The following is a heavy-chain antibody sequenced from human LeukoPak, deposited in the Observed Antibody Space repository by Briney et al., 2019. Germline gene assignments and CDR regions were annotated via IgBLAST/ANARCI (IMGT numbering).Heavy chain of an antibody. V-gene: IGHV3-66*01. CDR1: GFTVSSNY. D-gene: IGHD5-18*01. Sequence: GGSLRLSCAASGFTVSSNYMSWVRQAPGRGLEWVSVIYSGGSTYYADSVKGRFTISRDNAKNSLYLQMNSLRAEDTAVYYCARDMVGGYSYGHPVDYWGQGTLVTVSS. CDR3: ARDMVGGYSYGHPVDY. CDR2: IYSGGST. J-gene: IGHJ4*02.